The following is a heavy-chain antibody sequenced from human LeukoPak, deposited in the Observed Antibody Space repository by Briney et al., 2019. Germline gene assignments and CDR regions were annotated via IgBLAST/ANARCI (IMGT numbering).Heavy chain of an antibody. CDR3: AIGGAAGLLDY. V-gene: IGHV4-39*07. CDR1: GGSISSSSYY. Sequence: PSETLSLTCTVSGGSISSSSYYWGWIRQPPGKGLEWIGSIYYSGSTYYNPSLKSRVTISVDTSKNQFSLKLSSVTAADTAVYYCAIGGAAGLLDYWGQGTLVTVSS. D-gene: IGHD3-16*01. CDR2: IYYSGST. J-gene: IGHJ4*02.